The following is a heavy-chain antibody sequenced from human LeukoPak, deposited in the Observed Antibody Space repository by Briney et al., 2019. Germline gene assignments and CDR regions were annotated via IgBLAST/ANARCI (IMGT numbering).Heavy chain of an antibody. CDR3: AGGGGDRLGDFWSAYYHYFDY. D-gene: IGHD3-3*01. V-gene: IGHV4-61*02. Sequence: SETLSLTCTVSGGSITSSSDYWSWIRQPAGKGLEWIGRISTRGSTSYNPSLKSRVIISEDTSKNQFSLKLSSVTAADTAVYYCAGGGGDRLGDFWSAYYHYFDYWGQGALVTVSS. CDR2: ISTRGST. CDR1: GGSITSSSDY. J-gene: IGHJ4*02.